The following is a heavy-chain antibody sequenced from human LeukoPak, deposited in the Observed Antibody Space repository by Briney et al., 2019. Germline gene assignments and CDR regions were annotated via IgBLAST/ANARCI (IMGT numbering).Heavy chain of an antibody. J-gene: IGHJ4*02. CDR3: ARDNSPAGY. CDR1: RFSFNNYG. D-gene: IGHD2-2*01. V-gene: IGHV3-30*02. Sequence: GGSLRLSCATSRFSFNNYGMHWVRQAPGKGLEWVSFIRYDGSNKDYADSVKGRFTISRDNYKNTLYLQMNSLRAEDTAVYYCARDNSPAGYWGQGTLVTVSS. CDR2: IRYDGSNK.